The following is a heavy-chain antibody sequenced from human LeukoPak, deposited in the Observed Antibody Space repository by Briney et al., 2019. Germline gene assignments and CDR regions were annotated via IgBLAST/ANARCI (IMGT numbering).Heavy chain of an antibody. J-gene: IGHJ6*03. CDR1: GYTFTSYG. Sequence: ASVKVSCKASGYTFTSYGISWVRQAPGQGLEWMGWISAYNGNTNYAQKLQGRVTMTTDTSTSTAYMELRSLRSDDTAVYYCARARLGRSTDYYHYYMDVWGKGTTVTVSS. V-gene: IGHV1-18*01. CDR3: ARARLGRSTDYYHYYMDV. D-gene: IGHD5/OR15-5a*01. CDR2: ISAYNGNT.